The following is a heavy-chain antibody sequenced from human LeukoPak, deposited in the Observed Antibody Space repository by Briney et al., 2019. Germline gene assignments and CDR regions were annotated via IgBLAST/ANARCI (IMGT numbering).Heavy chain of an antibody. Sequence: SETLSLTCTVSGYSISSGYYWGWIRQPPGKGLEWIGSIYHSGSTYYNPSLKSRVTISVDTSKNQFSLKLSSVTAADTAVYYCASIAAVGYDAFDIWGQGTMVTVSS. CDR3: ASIAAVGYDAFDI. CDR1: GYSISSGYY. V-gene: IGHV4-38-2*02. J-gene: IGHJ3*02. CDR2: IYHSGST. D-gene: IGHD6-13*01.